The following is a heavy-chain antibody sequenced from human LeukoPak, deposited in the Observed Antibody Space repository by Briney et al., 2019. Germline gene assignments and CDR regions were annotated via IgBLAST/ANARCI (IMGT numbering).Heavy chain of an antibody. V-gene: IGHV4-39*01. Sequence: SETLSLTCTVSGGSISSSTHYWGWIRQSPGKGLEWIGSMYNSGSISYNPSLRSRVIITVDTSKNQFSLNFDSVTAADTALYFCARNETSGYFDIWGQGTMVTVSS. CDR1: GGSISSSTHY. J-gene: IGHJ3*02. D-gene: IGHD3-22*01. CDR3: ARNETSGYFDI. CDR2: MYNSGSI.